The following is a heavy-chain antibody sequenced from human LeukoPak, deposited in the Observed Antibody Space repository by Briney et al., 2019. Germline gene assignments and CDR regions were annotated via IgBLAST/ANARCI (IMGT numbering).Heavy chain of an antibody. Sequence: SETLSLTCTVSGGSISSYYWSWIRQPPGKGLEWIGYIYYSGSTNYNPSLKSRVTISVDTSKNQFSLKLSSVTAADTAVYYCARVGFGESNDAFDIWGQGTMVTVSS. D-gene: IGHD3-10*01. CDR2: IYYSGST. J-gene: IGHJ3*02. CDR1: GGSISSYY. V-gene: IGHV4-59*01. CDR3: ARVGFGESNDAFDI.